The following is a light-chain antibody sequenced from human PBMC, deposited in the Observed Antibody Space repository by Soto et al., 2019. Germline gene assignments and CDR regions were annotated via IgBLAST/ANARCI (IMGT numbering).Light chain of an antibody. CDR2: DVS. V-gene: IGLV2-11*01. CDR3: CSYAGSYILL. CDR1: SSDVGTYNY. J-gene: IGLJ2*01. Sequence: QSALTQPRSVSGSPKQSVTISCTGTSSDVGTYNYVSWFQQHPGKAPKLMISDVSKRPSGVPDRFSGSKSGNTASLTISGLQAEDEADYYCCSYAGSYILLFRGGTKLTVL.